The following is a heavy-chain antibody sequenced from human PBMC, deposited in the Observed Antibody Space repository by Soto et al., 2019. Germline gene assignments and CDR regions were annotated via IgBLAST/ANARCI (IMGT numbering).Heavy chain of an antibody. D-gene: IGHD3-10*01. J-gene: IGHJ5*02. CDR1: GFTFSSYA. Sequence: GESLKISCAASGFTFSSYAMSWVRQAPGKGLEWVSAISGSGGSTYYADSVKGRFTISRDNSENTLYLQMNSLRAEDTAVYYCAKDLLWFGELRSFDPWGQGTLVTVSS. CDR2: ISGSGGST. CDR3: AKDLLWFGELRSFDP. V-gene: IGHV3-23*01.